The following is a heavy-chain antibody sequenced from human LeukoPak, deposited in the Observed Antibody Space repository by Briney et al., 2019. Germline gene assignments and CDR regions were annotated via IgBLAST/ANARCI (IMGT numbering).Heavy chain of an antibody. Sequence: SETLSLTCTVSGGSISSSSYYWGWIRQPPGKGLEWIGTIYYSGSTYYNPSLKSRVTISVDTSKNQFSLKLSSVTAADTAVYYCGRDISARIDYWGQGTLVTVSS. J-gene: IGHJ4*02. V-gene: IGHV4-39*02. CDR3: GRDISARIDY. CDR1: GGSISSSSYY. D-gene: IGHD2-15*01. CDR2: IYYSGST.